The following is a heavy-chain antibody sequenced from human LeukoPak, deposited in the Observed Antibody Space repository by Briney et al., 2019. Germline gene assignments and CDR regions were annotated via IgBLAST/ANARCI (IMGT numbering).Heavy chain of an antibody. D-gene: IGHD5-18*01. CDR2: IYNSGST. Sequence: SGTLSLTCAVSGGSIRGSNWWSWVRQPPGKGLDWIGEIYNSGSTHYTPSPTSGVTISVDKPKKQFTLTLSSGTAADTAVYYCARGRDGTAMVPVWGQGTLVTVSS. V-gene: IGHV4-4*02. CDR3: ARGRDGTAMVPV. J-gene: IGHJ4*02. CDR1: GGSIRGSNW.